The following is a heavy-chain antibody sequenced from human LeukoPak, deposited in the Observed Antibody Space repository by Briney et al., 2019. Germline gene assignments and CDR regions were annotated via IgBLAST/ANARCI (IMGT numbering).Heavy chain of an antibody. J-gene: IGHJ6*02. Sequence: SSETLSLTCAVYGGSFSDYYWSWIRQSPGKGLEWIGEINHRGRTNFNPSLKRRVSMSVDTSNNQVSLMVRSVTAADTGVYYCAREAVVYHYAVDVWGQGTTVTVSS. D-gene: IGHD2-15*01. CDR3: AREAVVYHYAVDV. CDR1: GGSFSDYY. V-gene: IGHV4-34*01. CDR2: INHRGRT.